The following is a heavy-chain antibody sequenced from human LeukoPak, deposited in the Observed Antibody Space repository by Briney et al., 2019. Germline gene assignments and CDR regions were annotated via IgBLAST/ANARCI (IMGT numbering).Heavy chain of an antibody. CDR2: INPNSGGT. CDR3: ASIVATIREADY. J-gene: IGHJ4*02. D-gene: IGHD5-12*01. Sequence: ASVKVSCKASGYTFTGYYMHWVRQAPGQGLEWMGWINPNSGGTNYAQKFQGRVTMTRDTPISTAYMELSRLRSDDTAVYSCASIVATIREADYWGQGNLVTVSS. CDR1: GYTFTGYY. V-gene: IGHV1-2*02.